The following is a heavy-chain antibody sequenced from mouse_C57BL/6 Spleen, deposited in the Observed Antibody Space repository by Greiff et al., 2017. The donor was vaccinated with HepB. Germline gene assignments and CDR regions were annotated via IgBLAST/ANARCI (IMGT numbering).Heavy chain of an antibody. J-gene: IGHJ4*01. CDR1: GFTFSDYG. CDR2: ISSGSSTI. Sequence: EVQRVESGGGLVKPGGSLKLSCAASGFTFSDYGMHWVRQAPEKGLEWVAYISSGSSTIYYADTVKGRFPISRDNAKNTLFLQMTSLRSEDTAMYYCARRAVYAMDYWGQGTSVTVSS. V-gene: IGHV5-17*01. CDR3: ARRAVYAMDY.